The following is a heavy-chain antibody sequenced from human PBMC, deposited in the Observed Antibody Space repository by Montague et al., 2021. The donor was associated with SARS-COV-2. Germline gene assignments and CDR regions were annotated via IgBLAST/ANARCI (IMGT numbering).Heavy chain of an antibody. Sequence: SETLSLTCTVSGGSVSSSSYYWGWIRRPPGKGLEWIGSMYYSGSTYYNPSLKSRVTTSVDTSKDQFSLKLTSATAADTAVYYCATQVETATITGYYFDYWGQGILVTVSS. CDR3: ATQVETATITGYYFDY. J-gene: IGHJ4*02. CDR2: MYYSGST. CDR1: GGSVSSSSYY. V-gene: IGHV4-39*07. D-gene: IGHD5-24*01.